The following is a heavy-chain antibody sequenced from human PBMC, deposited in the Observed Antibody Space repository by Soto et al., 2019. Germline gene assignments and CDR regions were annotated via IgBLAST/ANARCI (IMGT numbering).Heavy chain of an antibody. CDR3: ARVGDCSGGSCYSHWFDP. D-gene: IGHD2-15*01. Sequence: QVQLQESGPGLVKPSESLSLTCTVSGGSISSYYWSWIRQPPGKGQEWIGYIYYSGSTNYNPSLKSRVTISVDSSKNEFSLKLSSVTAADTAVYYCARVGDCSGGSCYSHWFDPWGQGTLVTVSS. V-gene: IGHV4-59*01. CDR2: IYYSGST. CDR1: GGSISSYY. J-gene: IGHJ5*02.